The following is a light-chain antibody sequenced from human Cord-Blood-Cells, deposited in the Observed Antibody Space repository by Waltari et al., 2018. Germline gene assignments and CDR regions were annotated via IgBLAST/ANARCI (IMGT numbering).Light chain of an antibody. CDR1: QSISSY. CDR3: QQSYSTPSIT. V-gene: IGKV1-39*01. Sequence: VGDRVTITCRASQSISSYLNWYQQKPGKAPKLLIYAASSLQSGVPSRFSGSGSGTDFTLTISSLQPEDFATYYCQQSYSTPSITFGQGTRLEIK. J-gene: IGKJ5*01. CDR2: AAS.